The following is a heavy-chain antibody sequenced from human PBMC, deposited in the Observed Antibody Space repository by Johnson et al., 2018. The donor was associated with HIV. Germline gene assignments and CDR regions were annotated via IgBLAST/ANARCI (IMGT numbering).Heavy chain of an antibody. CDR3: ARQHKYDSSGQGGGLDI. J-gene: IGHJ3*02. CDR1: GFTVSSNH. D-gene: IGHD3-22*01. V-gene: IGHV3-20*04. CDR2: IDWNGGRQ. Sequence: VQLVESGGGLVQPGGSLRLSCEVSGFTVSSNHMSWVRQAPGKGLEWVSGIDWNGGRQGYVDSVKGRFTISRDNAKNSLYLEMNSLRAEDTALYYCARQHKYDSSGQGGGLDIWGQGTMVTVSS.